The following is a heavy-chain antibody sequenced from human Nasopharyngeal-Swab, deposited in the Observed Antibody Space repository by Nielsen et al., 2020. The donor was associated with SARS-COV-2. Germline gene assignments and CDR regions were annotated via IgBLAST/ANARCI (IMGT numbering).Heavy chain of an antibody. J-gene: IGHJ4*02. CDR2: IYYSGST. CDR3: ARRQGGWLQAVHYFDY. V-gene: IGHV4-39*01. CDR1: VGSISSSSYY. Sequence: SETLSLTCTVSVGSISSSSYYWGWIRQPPGKGLEWIGSIYYSGSTYYNPSLKSRVTISVDTSKNQFSLKLSSVTAADTAVYYCARRQGGWLQAVHYFDYWGQGTLVTVSS. D-gene: IGHD5-24*01.